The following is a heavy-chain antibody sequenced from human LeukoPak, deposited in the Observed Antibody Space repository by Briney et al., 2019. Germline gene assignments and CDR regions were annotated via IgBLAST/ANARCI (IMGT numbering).Heavy chain of an antibody. CDR3: ARGPSGYHNT. V-gene: IGHV3-73*01. Sequence: PGGSLRLSCAASGFTFSGSAMHWVRQASGKRLEWVGRIRSKANSYATAYAASVKGRFTISRDNSKNTLYLQMNSLRAEDTAVYYGARGPSGYHNTGGQGTLVTVSS. J-gene: IGHJ4*02. CDR2: IRSKANSYAT. D-gene: IGHD5-12*01. CDR1: GFTFSGSA.